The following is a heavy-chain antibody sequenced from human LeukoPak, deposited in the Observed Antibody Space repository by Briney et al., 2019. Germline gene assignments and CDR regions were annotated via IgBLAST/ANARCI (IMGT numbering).Heavy chain of an antibody. Sequence: SETLSLTCTVSGGSISSSSYYWGWIRQPPGKGLEWLGSIYYSGSTYYNPSLKSRVTISVDTSKNQFSLKLSSVTAADTAVYYCAGLLWFGELLYGDWYFDLWGRGTLVTVSS. V-gene: IGHV4-39*01. D-gene: IGHD3-10*01. CDR1: GGSISSSSYY. J-gene: IGHJ2*01. CDR3: AGLLWFGELLYGDWYFDL. CDR2: IYYSGST.